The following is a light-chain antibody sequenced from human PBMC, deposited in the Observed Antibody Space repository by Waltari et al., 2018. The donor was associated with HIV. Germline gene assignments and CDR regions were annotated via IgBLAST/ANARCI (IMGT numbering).Light chain of an antibody. CDR3: CSYTTSGTWV. CDR1: QNDLGYYNY. Sequence: QSALTQPASVSGSPGQSITVSCSGTQNDLGYYNYVSWFLHHADKPPQLIIFVGDKRPWGVSDRFSASKSGRTASLTIFGLQPDDEGDYFCCSYTTSGTWVFGGGTRVTV. CDR2: VGD. V-gene: IGLV2-14*03. J-gene: IGLJ3*02.